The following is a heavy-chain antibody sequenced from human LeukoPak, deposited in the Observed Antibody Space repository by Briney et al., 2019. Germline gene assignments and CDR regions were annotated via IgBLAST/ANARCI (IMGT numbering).Heavy chain of an antibody. V-gene: IGHV4-59*01. J-gene: IGHJ4*02. D-gene: IGHD1-14*01. Sequence: PSETLSLTCTVSGGSISSYYWSWIRQPPGKGLEWIGYIYYSGSTNYNPSLKSRVTISVDTSKNQFSLKLSSVTAADTAVYYCARDLHHEYFDYWGQGTLVTVSS. CDR1: GGSISSYY. CDR2: IYYSGST. CDR3: ARDLHHEYFDY.